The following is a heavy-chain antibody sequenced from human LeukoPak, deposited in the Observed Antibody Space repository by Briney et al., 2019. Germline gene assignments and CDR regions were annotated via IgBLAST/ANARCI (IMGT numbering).Heavy chain of an antibody. CDR3: ARPHMVRGVMGWFDP. Sequence: SETLSLTCTVSGGSISSYYWSWIRQPPGKGLEWIGYIYYSGSTNYNPSLKSRVTISVDTSKNQSSLKLSSVTAADTAVYYCARPHMVRGVMGWFDPWGQGTLVTVSS. D-gene: IGHD3-10*01. CDR2: IYYSGST. CDR1: GGSISSYY. J-gene: IGHJ5*02. V-gene: IGHV4-59*08.